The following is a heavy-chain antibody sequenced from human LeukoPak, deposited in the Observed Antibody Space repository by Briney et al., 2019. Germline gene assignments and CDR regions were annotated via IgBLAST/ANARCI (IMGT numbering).Heavy chain of an antibody. Sequence: GGSLRLSCAASGFSVSTYYMDWVRQAPGKGLEWVSVIYSDGNTQYADSVKGRFTISGDNAKNSLYLQMNSLRAEDTAVYYCAAPRSHCSSTSCAPGYWGQGTLVTVSS. CDR3: AAPRSHCSSTSCAPGY. CDR2: IYSDGNT. D-gene: IGHD2-2*01. V-gene: IGHV3-66*01. J-gene: IGHJ4*02. CDR1: GFSVSTYY.